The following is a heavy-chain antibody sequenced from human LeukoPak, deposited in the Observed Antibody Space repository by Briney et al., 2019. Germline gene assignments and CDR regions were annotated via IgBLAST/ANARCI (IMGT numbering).Heavy chain of an antibody. J-gene: IGHJ5*02. CDR1: GGSISSGGYY. Sequence: SQTLSLTCTVSGGSISSGGYYWSWIRQHPGKGLEWIGYIYCSGSTYYNPSLKSRVTISVDTSKNQFSLKLSSVTAADTAVYYCARDYRENGGDWFDPWGQGTLVTVSS. CDR3: ARDYRENGGDWFDP. CDR2: IYCSGST. D-gene: IGHD3-16*01. V-gene: IGHV4-31*03.